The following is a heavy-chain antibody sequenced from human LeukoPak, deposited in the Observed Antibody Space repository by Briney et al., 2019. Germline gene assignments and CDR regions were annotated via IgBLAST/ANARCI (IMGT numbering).Heavy chain of an antibody. J-gene: IGHJ3*02. V-gene: IGHV4-59*12. CDR3: ARAGKRGAFDI. D-gene: IGHD3-10*01. CDR2: IYYSGST. Sequence: SETLSLTCTVSGGSISSYYWSWIRQPPGKGLEWIGYIYYSGSTNYNPSLKSRVTMSVDTSKNQFSLKLSSVTAADTAVYYCARAGKRGAFDIWGQGTMVTVSS. CDR1: GGSISSYY.